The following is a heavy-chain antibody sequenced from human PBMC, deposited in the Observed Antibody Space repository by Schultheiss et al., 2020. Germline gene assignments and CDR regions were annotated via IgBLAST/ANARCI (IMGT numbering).Heavy chain of an antibody. CDR3: ATYYGSGSYTEHLEYYFDS. CDR1: GGSISSGGYY. D-gene: IGHD3-10*01. Sequence: SQTLSLTCTVSGGSISSGGYYWSWIRQHPGKGLEWIGYIYYSGSTYYNPSLKSRVTISVDTSKNQFSLKLSSVTAADTALYYCATYYGSGSYTEHLEYYFDSWGQGTLVTVSS. J-gene: IGHJ4*02. V-gene: IGHV4-31*03. CDR2: IYYSGST.